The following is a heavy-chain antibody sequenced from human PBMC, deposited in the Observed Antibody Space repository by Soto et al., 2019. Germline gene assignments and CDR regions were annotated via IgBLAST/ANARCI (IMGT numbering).Heavy chain of an antibody. Sequence: PGGSLRLSCAASGFTFSSYAMSWVRQAPGKGLEWVSAISGSGGSTYYADSVKGRFTISRDNSKNTLYLQMNSLRAEDTAVYYCTVCSSTSCYVQFDYWGQGTLVPVSS. V-gene: IGHV3-23*01. CDR1: GFTFSSYA. CDR3: TVCSSTSCYVQFDY. CDR2: ISGSGGST. D-gene: IGHD2-2*01. J-gene: IGHJ4*02.